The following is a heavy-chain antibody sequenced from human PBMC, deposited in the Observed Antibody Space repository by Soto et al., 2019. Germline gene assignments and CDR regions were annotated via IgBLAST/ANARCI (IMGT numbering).Heavy chain of an antibody. D-gene: IGHD2-15*01. CDR2: IIPIFGTA. CDR3: ARSQGGSSSLDIYYYYYYGMDV. J-gene: IGHJ6*02. CDR1: GGTFSSYA. Sequence: QVQLVQSGAEVKKPGSSVKVSCKAPGGTFSSYAISWVRQAPAQGLEWMGGIIPIFGTANYAQKFQGRVTITADESTSTGYMELSSLRSEDTAVYYCARSQGGSSSLDIYYYYYYGMDVWGQGTTVTVSS. V-gene: IGHV1-69*01.